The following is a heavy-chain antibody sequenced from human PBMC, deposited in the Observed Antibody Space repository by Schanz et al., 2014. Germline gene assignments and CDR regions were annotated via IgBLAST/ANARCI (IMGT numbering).Heavy chain of an antibody. Sequence: DVHLLESGGGLVQPGGSLRLSCAASGFIFGSSVMAWVRQAPGKGLEWVSGITGASDHIDYAESVKGRFTISRDNSKNTLYLQMDSRRAEDTAVYFCAKKVPAYNPFDSWGQGTLVTVSS. D-gene: IGHD1-1*01. J-gene: IGHJ4*02. CDR3: AKKVPAYNPFDS. V-gene: IGHV3-23*01. CDR2: ITGASDHI. CDR1: GFIFGSSV.